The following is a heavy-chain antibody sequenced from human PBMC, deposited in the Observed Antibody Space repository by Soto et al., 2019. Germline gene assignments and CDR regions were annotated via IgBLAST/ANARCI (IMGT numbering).Heavy chain of an antibody. CDR2: ISYDGSNK. CDR3: AKDQQGAPFAY. Sequence: LRLSCAASGFTFSSYGMHWVRQAPGKGLEWVAVISYDGSNKYYADSVKGRFTISRDNSKNTLYLQMNSLRAEDTAVYYCAKDQQGAPFAYWGQGTLVTVSS. CDR1: GFTFSSYG. V-gene: IGHV3-30*18. D-gene: IGHD1-26*01. J-gene: IGHJ4*02.